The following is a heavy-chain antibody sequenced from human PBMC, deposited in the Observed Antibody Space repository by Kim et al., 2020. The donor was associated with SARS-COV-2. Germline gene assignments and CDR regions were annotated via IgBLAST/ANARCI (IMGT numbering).Heavy chain of an antibody. CDR3: ARVSDISGDADS. J-gene: IGHJ4*02. D-gene: IGHD3-22*01. V-gene: IGHV3-21*01. CDR2: ISSSSSYI. Sequence: GGSLRLSCAASGFTFSSYTMNWVRQAPGKGLEWVSSISSSSSYIYYADSLKGRFTISRDNANNALYLQMNSLRAEDTALYYCARVSDISGDADSWVQGT. CDR1: GFTFSSYT.